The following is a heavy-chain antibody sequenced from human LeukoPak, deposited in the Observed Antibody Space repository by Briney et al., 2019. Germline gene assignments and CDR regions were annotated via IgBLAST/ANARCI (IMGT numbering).Heavy chain of an antibody. D-gene: IGHD2-2*01. V-gene: IGHV3-30*04. CDR3: ARGTARLAEYVQH. CDR2: ISYDGSNK. J-gene: IGHJ1*01. Sequence: GGSLRLSCAASGFTFSSYAMHWVRQAPGKELEWVAVISYDGSNKYYADSVKGRFTISRDNYNNTLYLQMNSLRAEDTAVYYCARGTARLAEYVQHWGQGTLVTVSS. CDR1: GFTFSSYA.